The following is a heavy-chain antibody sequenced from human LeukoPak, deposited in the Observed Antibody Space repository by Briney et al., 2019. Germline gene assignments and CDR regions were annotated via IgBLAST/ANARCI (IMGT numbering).Heavy chain of an antibody. CDR3: AKDWVRSTLYGMDV. V-gene: IGHV3-30*02. CDR1: GFTFSSYG. Sequence: GGSVRLSCAASGFTFSSYGMHWVRQAPGQGLEWVAFIRYDGSNKYYADSVKGRFTISRDNSRNTLYLQMNSLRAEDTAVYYCAKDWVRSTLYGMDVWGQGTTVTVS. D-gene: IGHD3-16*01. J-gene: IGHJ6*02. CDR2: IRYDGSNK.